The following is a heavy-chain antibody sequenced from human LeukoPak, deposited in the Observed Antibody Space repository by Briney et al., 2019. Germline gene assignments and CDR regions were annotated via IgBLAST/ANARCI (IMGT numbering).Heavy chain of an antibody. CDR3: ARDNRDGYNLRH. Sequence: GGSLRLSCAASGFTFSSYSMNWVRQAPGKGLEWVSSISSSSSYIYYADSVKGRFTISRDNAKNSLYLQMNSLRAEDTAVYYCARDNRDGYNLRHWGQGTLVTVSS. V-gene: IGHV3-21*01. CDR1: GFTFSSYS. CDR2: ISSSSSYI. D-gene: IGHD5-24*01. J-gene: IGHJ4*02.